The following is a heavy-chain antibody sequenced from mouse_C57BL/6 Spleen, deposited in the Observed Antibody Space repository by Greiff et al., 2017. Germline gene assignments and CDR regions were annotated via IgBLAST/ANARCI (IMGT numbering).Heavy chain of an antibody. J-gene: IGHJ2*01. CDR1: GFTFSSYG. Sequence: EVKLVESGGGLVKPGGSLKLSCAASGFTFSSYGMSWVRQTPDKRLEWVATISSGGSYTYYPDSVKGRFTISRDNAKNTLYLQMSSLKSEDTAMYYCARGLDYWGQGTTLTVSS. V-gene: IGHV5-6*03. CDR3: ARGLDY. CDR2: ISSGGSYT.